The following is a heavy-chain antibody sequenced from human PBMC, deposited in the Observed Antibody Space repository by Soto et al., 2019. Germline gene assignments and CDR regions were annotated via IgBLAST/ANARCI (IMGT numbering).Heavy chain of an antibody. D-gene: IGHD1-26*01. CDR3: ARRRIVPTTNFDY. CDR2: IFHTGAT. CDR1: GGSITGSSFY. J-gene: IGHJ4*02. Sequence: SETLSLTCTVSGGSITGSSFYWGWIRQPPGKGLEWIGHIFHTGATYYNPTLRSRLRMSVDTSKNQFSLNLSSVTATDTAVYYCARRRIVPTTNFDYWGQGTLVPVSS. V-gene: IGHV4-39*01.